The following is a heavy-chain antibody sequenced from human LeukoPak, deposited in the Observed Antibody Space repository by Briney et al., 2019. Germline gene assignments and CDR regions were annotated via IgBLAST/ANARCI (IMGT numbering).Heavy chain of an antibody. V-gene: IGHV1-2*02. J-gene: IGHJ6*03. CDR2: INPHSGGT. CDR1: GYTFTDYY. CDR3: ARHTISYYYYMDV. Sequence: ASVKVSCKASGYTFTDYYMHWVRQAPGQGLEWMGWINPHSGGTDHAQKFQGRVTMTRDTSISTAYMELSRLRSDDTAVYYCARHTISYYYYMDVWGKGTTVTVSS. D-gene: IGHD3-3*01.